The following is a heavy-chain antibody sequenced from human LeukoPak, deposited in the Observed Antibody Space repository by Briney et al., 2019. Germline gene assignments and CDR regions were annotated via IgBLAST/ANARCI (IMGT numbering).Heavy chain of an antibody. J-gene: IGHJ6*03. CDR3: ARLSYYYYYMDV. V-gene: IGHV4-59*08. CDR2: VRYSGT. Sequence: PSETLSLTCTVSGGSISYYYWSWIRQPPGQGLEWIGYVRYSGTNYNPSLKSRVTISVDTSKNQFSLKLSSLTATDTAVYYCARLSYYYYYMDVWGRGTTVTVSS. D-gene: IGHD3-10*01. CDR1: GGSISYYY.